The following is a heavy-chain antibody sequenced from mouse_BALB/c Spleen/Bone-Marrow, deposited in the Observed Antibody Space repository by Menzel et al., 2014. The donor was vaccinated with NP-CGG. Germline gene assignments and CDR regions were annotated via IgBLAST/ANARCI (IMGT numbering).Heavy chain of an antibody. V-gene: IGHV2-9*02. D-gene: IGHD3-1*01. Sequence: VKLQESGPGLVAPSQSLSITCTVSGFSLTSYGVHWVRQPPGKGLEWLGVIWAGGSTNYNSALMSRLSISKDNSKSQVFLKMNGLQTDDTAMYYCARDRGPPYWGQGTLVTVSA. J-gene: IGHJ3*01. CDR1: GFSLTSYG. CDR3: ARDRGPPY. CDR2: IWAGGST.